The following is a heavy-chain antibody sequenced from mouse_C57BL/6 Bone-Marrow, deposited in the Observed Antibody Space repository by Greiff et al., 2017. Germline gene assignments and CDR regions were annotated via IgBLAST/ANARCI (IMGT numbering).Heavy chain of an antibody. CDR2: ISSGGSYT. D-gene: IGHD6-2*01. CDR1: GFTFSSYG. J-gene: IGHJ3*01. CDR3: ARLSPFAY. V-gene: IGHV5-6*01. Sequence: EVKLMESGGDLVKPGGSLKLSCAASGFTFSSYGMSWVRQTPDKRLEWVATISSGGSYTYYPDSVKGRFTISRDNAKNTLYLQMSSLKSEDTARYYCARLSPFAYWGQGTLVTVSA.